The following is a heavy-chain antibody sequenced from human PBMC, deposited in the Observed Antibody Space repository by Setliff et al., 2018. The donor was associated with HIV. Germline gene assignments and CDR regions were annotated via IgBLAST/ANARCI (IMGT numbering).Heavy chain of an antibody. CDR3: ARHGXXVPGLDP. CDR2: IYPRDSDT. V-gene: IGHV5-51*01. CDR1: GYSFTSYW. Sequence: GESLKISCKGSGYSFTSYWIGWVRQMPGKGLEWMGMIYPRDSDTKYSPSFQGQVTMSVDKSVSTAYLQWSSLKASDTAVYFCARHGXXVPGLDPWGQGTLVTVSS. D-gene: IGHD7-27*01. J-gene: IGHJ5*02.